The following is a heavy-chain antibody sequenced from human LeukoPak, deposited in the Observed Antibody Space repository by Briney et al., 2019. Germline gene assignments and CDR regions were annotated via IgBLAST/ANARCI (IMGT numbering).Heavy chain of an antibody. Sequence: ASVKVSCKASGYTFTGYYMHWVRQAPGQGLEWMGWINPNSGGTNYAQKFQGWVTMTRDTSISTAYMELSRLRSDDTAVYYCARALLLWFGESSRFDPWGQGTLVTVSS. J-gene: IGHJ5*02. CDR2: INPNSGGT. CDR1: GYTFTGYY. D-gene: IGHD3-10*01. V-gene: IGHV1-2*04. CDR3: ARALLLWFGESSRFDP.